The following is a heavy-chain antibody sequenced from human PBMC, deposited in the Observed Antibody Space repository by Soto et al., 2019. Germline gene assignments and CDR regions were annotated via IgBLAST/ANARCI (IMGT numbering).Heavy chain of an antibody. CDR1: GFTFSSYA. CDR2: ISGSGGST. CDR3: AKLAGVVLSLSRMDV. J-gene: IGHJ6*02. V-gene: IGHV3-23*01. Sequence: PGGSLRLSCAASGFTFSSYAMSWVRQAPGKGLEWVSAISGSGGSTYYADSVKGRFTISRDNSKNTLYLQMNSLRAEDTAVYCCAKLAGVVLSLSRMDVWGQGTTVTVSS. D-gene: IGHD3-10*01.